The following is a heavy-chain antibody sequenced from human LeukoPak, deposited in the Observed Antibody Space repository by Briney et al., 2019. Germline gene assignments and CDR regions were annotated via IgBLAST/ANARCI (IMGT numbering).Heavy chain of an antibody. Sequence: GGSLRRSCAASGFTVSSNYMSWVRQAPGKGLEWVSVIYSGGSTYYADSVKGRFTISRDNSKNTLYLQMNSLRAEDTAVYYCARTYQDANWFDPWGQGTLVTVSS. CDR2: IYSGGST. V-gene: IGHV3-66*02. CDR1: GFTVSSNY. J-gene: IGHJ5*02. CDR3: ARTYQDANWFDP.